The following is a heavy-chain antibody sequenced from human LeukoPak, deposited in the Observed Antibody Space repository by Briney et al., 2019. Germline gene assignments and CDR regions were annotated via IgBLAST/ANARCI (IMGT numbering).Heavy chain of an antibody. D-gene: IGHD4-17*01. J-gene: IGHJ2*01. CDR3: ARGVNYGEYGDYGYWYLDV. CDR1: GGSISSYY. CDR2: IYTSGST. V-gene: IGHV4-4*07. Sequence: PSETLSLTCTVSGGSISSYYWSWIRQPAGKGLEWIGRIYTSGSTNYNPSLKSRVTMSVDTSKNQFSLKLSSVTAADTAVYYCARGVNYGEYGDYGYWYLDVWGRGTLVTVSS.